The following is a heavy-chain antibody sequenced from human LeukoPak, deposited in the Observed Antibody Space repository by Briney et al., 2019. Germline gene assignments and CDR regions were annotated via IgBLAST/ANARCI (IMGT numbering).Heavy chain of an antibody. Sequence: SETLSLTCTVSGGSISSSSYYWGWIRQPPGKGLGWIGSIYYSGSTYYNPSLKSRVTISVDTSKNQFSLKLSSVTAADTAVYYCARLDSSSWFPRESWGQGTLVTVSS. CDR2: IYYSGST. CDR3: ARLDSSSWFPRES. J-gene: IGHJ5*02. D-gene: IGHD6-13*01. V-gene: IGHV4-39*07. CDR1: GGSISSSSYY.